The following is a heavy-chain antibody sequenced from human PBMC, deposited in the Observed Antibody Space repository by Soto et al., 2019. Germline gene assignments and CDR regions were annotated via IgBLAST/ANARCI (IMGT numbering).Heavy chain of an antibody. CDR1: GGSISSGGYY. J-gene: IGHJ4*02. CDR2: IYYSGST. V-gene: IGHV4-31*03. Sequence: SETLSLTCTVSGGSISSGGYYWSWIRQHPGKGLEWIGYIYYSGSTYYNPSLKSRVTISVDTSKNQFSLKLSSVTAADTAVYYFAREVRYVSPSIDYWGQGTLVTVSS. CDR3: AREVRYVSPSIDY. D-gene: IGHD1-20*01.